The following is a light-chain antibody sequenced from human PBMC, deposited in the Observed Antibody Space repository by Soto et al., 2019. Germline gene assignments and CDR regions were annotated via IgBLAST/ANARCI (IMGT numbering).Light chain of an antibody. V-gene: IGKV1-5*03. CDR3: QQYNTYPLT. J-gene: IGKJ4*01. CDR1: QSISPW. CDR2: KAS. Sequence: DIQMTQSPSTLSAYVGDSVTITCRASQSISPWLAWYQQKPGKAPTLLIYKASSLEGGVPSRFSGSGSGTDFNITISSLQPDDFVTYYCQQYNTYPLTFGGGTTVEIK.